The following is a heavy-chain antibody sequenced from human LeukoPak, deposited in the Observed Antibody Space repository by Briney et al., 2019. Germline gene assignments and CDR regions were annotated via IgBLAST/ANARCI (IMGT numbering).Heavy chain of an antibody. J-gene: IGHJ4*02. CDR1: GGSIISYY. D-gene: IGHD3-22*01. Sequence: PSETLSLTCTVSGGSIISYYWSWIRQPPGKGLEWIGYIYYSGSTNYNPSLKSRVTISVDTSKNQFSLKLSSVTAADTAVYYCARVSDYYDCSGYYYYPFDYWGQGTLVTVSS. CDR3: ARVSDYYDCSGYYYYPFDY. CDR2: IYYSGST. V-gene: IGHV4-59*01.